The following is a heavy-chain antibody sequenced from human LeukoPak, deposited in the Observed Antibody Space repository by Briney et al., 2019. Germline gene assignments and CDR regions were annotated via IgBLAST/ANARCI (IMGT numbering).Heavy chain of an antibody. V-gene: IGHV3-30*04. CDR2: ISYDGSNK. CDR1: GFTFSSYA. CDR3: ARDSSGYDLIGGFDY. Sequence: GGSLRLSCAASGFTFSSYAMHWVRQAPGKGLEWVAVISYDGSNKYYADSVKGQFTISRDNSKNTLYLQMNSLRAEDTAVYYCARDSSGYDLIGGFDYWGQGTLVTVSS. J-gene: IGHJ4*02. D-gene: IGHD5-12*01.